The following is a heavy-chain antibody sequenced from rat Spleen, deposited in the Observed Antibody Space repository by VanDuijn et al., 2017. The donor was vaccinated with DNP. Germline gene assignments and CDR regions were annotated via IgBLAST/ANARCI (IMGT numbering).Heavy chain of an antibody. Sequence: EVQLVESGGGLVQPGRSLKLSCAASGFIFSSYDMAWVRQAPTEGLDWVAAISSSDGSTYYRDSVKGRFTVSRDNTKSTLYLQMNSLRSEDMATYYCVRWNSGHFDYWGQGVMVTVSS. D-gene: IGHD4-3*01. V-gene: IGHV5-25*01. J-gene: IGHJ2*01. CDR2: ISSSDGST. CDR1: GFIFSSYD. CDR3: VRWNSGHFDY.